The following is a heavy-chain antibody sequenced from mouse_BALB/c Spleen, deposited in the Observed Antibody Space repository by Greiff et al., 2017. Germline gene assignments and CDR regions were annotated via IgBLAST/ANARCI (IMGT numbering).Heavy chain of an antibody. D-gene: IGHD2-4*01. V-gene: IGHV3-2*02. CDR2: ISYSGST. Sequence: EVKLMESGPGLVKPSQSLSLTCTVTGYSITSDYAWNWIRQFPGNKLEWMGYISYSGSTSYNPSLKSRISITRDTSKNQFFLQLNSVTTEDTATYYCAIYDYDDAMDYWGQGTSVTVSS. CDR1: GYSITSDYA. J-gene: IGHJ4*01. CDR3: AIYDYDDAMDY.